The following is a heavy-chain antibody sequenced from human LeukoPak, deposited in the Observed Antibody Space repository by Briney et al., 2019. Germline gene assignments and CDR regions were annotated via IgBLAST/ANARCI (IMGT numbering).Heavy chain of an antibody. CDR2: IDSSGGYM. J-gene: IGHJ4*02. Sequence: KPGGSLRLSCEASGFTFNTYSMNWARQAPGKGLEGVSSIDSSGGYMFYADSVKGRFIISRDNAKDSLYLQMNSLRVEDTAVYYCLRGDRRDYWGQGTLVAVSS. CDR1: GFTFNTYS. V-gene: IGHV3-21*06. CDR3: LRGDRRDY.